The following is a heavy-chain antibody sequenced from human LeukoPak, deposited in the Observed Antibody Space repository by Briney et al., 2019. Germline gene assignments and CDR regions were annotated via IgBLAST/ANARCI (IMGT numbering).Heavy chain of an antibody. J-gene: IGHJ4*02. CDR2: ISSSSSYI. Sequence: PGGSLRLSCAASGFTFSSYSMNWVRQAPGKGLEWVSSISSSSSYIYYADSVKGRFTISRDNAKNSLYLQMNSLRVKDTAVYYCARVGGDLNFDYWGQGTLVTVSS. CDR3: ARVGGDLNFDY. V-gene: IGHV3-21*01. D-gene: IGHD2-21*02. CDR1: GFTFSSYS.